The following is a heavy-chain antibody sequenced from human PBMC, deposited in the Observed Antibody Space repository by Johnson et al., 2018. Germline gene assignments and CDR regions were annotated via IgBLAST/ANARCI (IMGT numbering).Heavy chain of an antibody. CDR2: INWHSGNI. CDR3: SKAKDSSVHDAFDI. Sequence: VQLVQSGGGLVRPGWSLRLSCAASGFTFADYAMHWVRQAPGKGLEWVSGINWHSGNIGDADSVKGRFTISRDNAKKSLYLQMNSMRAEDTALYDFSKAKDSSVHDAFDIWGQGTMVTVSS. D-gene: IGHD3-22*01. V-gene: IGHV3-9*01. CDR1: GFTFADYA. J-gene: IGHJ3*02.